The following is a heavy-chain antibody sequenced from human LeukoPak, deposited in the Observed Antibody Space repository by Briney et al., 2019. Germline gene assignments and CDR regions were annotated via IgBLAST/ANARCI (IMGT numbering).Heavy chain of an antibody. CDR2: ISGSGGST. J-gene: IGHJ5*02. CDR1: GFTFSSYG. D-gene: IGHD4-17*01. Sequence: EGSLRLSCAASGFTFSSYGMSWVRQAPGKGLEWVSAISGSGGSTYYADSVKGRFTISRDNSKNTLYLQMNSLRAEDTAVYYCARVYGDYGSWFDPWGQGTLVTVSS. CDR3: ARVYGDYGSWFDP. V-gene: IGHV3-23*01.